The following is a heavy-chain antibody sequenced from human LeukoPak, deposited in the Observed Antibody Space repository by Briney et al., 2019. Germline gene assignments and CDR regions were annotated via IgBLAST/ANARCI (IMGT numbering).Heavy chain of an antibody. Sequence: SGGSLRLSCAASGFTFSSYSMNWVRQAPGKGLEWVSSISSSSSYIYYADSVKGRFTISRDNAKNSLYLQMNSLRAEDTAVYYCARPIYGDLGFDYWGQGTLVTVSS. CDR1: GFTFSSYS. CDR3: ARPIYGDLGFDY. V-gene: IGHV3-21*01. J-gene: IGHJ4*02. CDR2: ISSSSSYI. D-gene: IGHD4-17*01.